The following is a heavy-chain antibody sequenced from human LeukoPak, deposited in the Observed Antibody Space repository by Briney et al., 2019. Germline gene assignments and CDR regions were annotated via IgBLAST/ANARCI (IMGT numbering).Heavy chain of an antibody. Sequence: SETLSLTCTVSAGSISSSSYYWGGIRQPPGKGLECTGSSYYSGSTYYNPSLKSRVTISVDTSKNQFAVKLSSVTDADTAVYFCARHLRGCTNGVCYFIAFDIWGQGTMVTVSS. J-gene: IGHJ3*02. CDR2: SYYSGST. CDR1: AGSISSSSYY. CDR3: ARHLRGCTNGVCYFIAFDI. V-gene: IGHV4-39*01. D-gene: IGHD2-8*01.